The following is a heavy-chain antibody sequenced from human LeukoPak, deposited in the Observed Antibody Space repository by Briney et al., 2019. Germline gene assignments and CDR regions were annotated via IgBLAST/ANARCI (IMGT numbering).Heavy chain of an antibody. CDR3: AKDLPLWFGELLIDY. CDR2: ISGSGGST. Sequence: GGSLRLSCAASGFTFSSYAMSWVRQAPGKGLQWVSAISGSGGSTYYADSVKGRFTISRDNSKNTLYLQMNSLIAEDTAVYYCAKDLPLWFGELLIDYWGQGTLVTVSS. V-gene: IGHV3-23*01. CDR1: GFTFSSYA. D-gene: IGHD3-10*01. J-gene: IGHJ4*02.